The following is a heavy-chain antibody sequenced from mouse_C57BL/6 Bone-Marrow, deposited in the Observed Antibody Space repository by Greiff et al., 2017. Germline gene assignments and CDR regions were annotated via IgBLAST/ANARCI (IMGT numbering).Heavy chain of an antibody. J-gene: IGHJ3*01. D-gene: IGHD2-5*01. Sequence: VKLMESGPELVKPGASVKISCKASGYSFTSYYIHWVKQRPGQGLEWIGWIYPGSGNTKYNEKFKGKATLTADTSSSTAYMQLSSLTSEDSAVYYCARAYYSNPWFAYWGQGTLVTVSA. V-gene: IGHV1-66*01. CDR2: IYPGSGNT. CDR3: ARAYYSNPWFAY. CDR1: GYSFTSYY.